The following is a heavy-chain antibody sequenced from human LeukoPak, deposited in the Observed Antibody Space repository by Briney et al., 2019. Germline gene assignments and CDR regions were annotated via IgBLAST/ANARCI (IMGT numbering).Heavy chain of an antibody. CDR1: GSRFTSYW. Sequence: GGSLEISWKGSGSRFTSYWRGGGRQVPGKGLEGRGIIYPGDSDTTYSPSFQGQVTISADKSISTAYLQWSSLKASDTAMYYCARLWTGVAARPVDGWFDPWGQGTLVTVSS. CDR3: ARLWTGVAARPVDGWFDP. J-gene: IGHJ5*02. CDR2: IYPGDSDT. V-gene: IGHV5-51*01. D-gene: IGHD6-6*01.